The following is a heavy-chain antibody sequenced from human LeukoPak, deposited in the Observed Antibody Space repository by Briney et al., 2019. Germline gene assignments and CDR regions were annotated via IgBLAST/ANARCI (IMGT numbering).Heavy chain of an antibody. CDR2: TRNKANSYTT. Sequence: GGSLRLSCAASGFTFSDHYMDWVRQAPGKGLEWVGRTRNKANSYTTEYAASVKGRFTISRDDSKNSLYLQMNSLKTDDTAVYYCAREVLGYDSSGYYYIGYYFDYWGQGTLVTVSS. D-gene: IGHD3-22*01. CDR3: AREVLGYDSSGYYYIGYYFDY. V-gene: IGHV3-72*01. J-gene: IGHJ4*02. CDR1: GFTFSDHY.